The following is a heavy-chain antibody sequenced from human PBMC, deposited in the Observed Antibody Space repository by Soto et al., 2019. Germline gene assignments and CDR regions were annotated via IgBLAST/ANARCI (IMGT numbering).Heavy chain of an antibody. CDR1: GFSLSNARMG. J-gene: IGHJ5*02. Sequence: QVTLKESGPVLVKPTETLTLTCTVSGFSLSNARMGVSWIRQPPGKALEWLAHIFSNDEKSYSTSLKSRLTNSKDTSKSQVVLAMTNMDPVDTATYYCARLRVGVVAENWFDPWGQGTLVTVSS. CDR3: ARLRVGVVAENWFDP. CDR2: IFSNDEK. V-gene: IGHV2-26*01. D-gene: IGHD2-15*01.